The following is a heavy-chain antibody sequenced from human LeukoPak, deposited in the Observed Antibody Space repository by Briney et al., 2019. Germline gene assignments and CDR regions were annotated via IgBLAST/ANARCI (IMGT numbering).Heavy chain of an antibody. D-gene: IGHD6-13*01. CDR2: IPYDGGDQ. J-gene: IGHJ4*02. Sequence: GRSLRLSCAASGFTFSSYGMHWVRQAPGKGLEWVALIPYDGGDQFYEDSVKGRFTISRDNSKNTLYLQMNSLRAEDTAVYYCAKGLPHSVRWYYFDYWGQGTLVTVSS. CDR1: GFTFSSYG. V-gene: IGHV3-30*18. CDR3: AKGLPHSVRWYYFDY.